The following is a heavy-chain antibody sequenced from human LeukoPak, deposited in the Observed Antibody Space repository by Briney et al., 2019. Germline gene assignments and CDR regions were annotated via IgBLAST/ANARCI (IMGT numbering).Heavy chain of an antibody. J-gene: IGHJ3*02. CDR2: ISSSSSFL. CDR1: GFTFSNYT. Sequence: GGSLRLSCAASGFTFSNYTMNWVRQAPGKGLEWVSSISSSSSFLYYADSVKGRFTISRDNAKNSLYLQMSSLRAEDSAVFYCARDVWGSGAFDNWGQGTMVTVSS. V-gene: IGHV3-21*01. D-gene: IGHD7-27*01. CDR3: ARDVWGSGAFDN.